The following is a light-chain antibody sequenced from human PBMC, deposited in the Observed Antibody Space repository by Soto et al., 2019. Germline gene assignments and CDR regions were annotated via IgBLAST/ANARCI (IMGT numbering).Light chain of an antibody. CDR2: EVS. J-gene: IGLJ1*01. Sequence: QSVLTQPASVSGSPGQSITVSCTGTSSDVGGYNYVSWYQQHPGKAPKLMIFEVSNRPSGVSSRFSGSKSGNTASLTISGLQAEDEADYYCSSYTSSSTLPYVFGTGTQLTVL. V-gene: IGLV2-14*01. CDR3: SSYTSSSTLPYV. CDR1: SSDVGGYNY.